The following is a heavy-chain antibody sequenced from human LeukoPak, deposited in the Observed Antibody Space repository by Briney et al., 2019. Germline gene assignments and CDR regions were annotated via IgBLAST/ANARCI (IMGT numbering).Heavy chain of an antibody. V-gene: IGHV3-30*03. Sequence: PGRSLRRSCAASGFTFSSYGMHWVRQAPGKGLEGVAVISYDGSNKYYADSVKVRFTISRDNSKNTLYLQMNSLRAEDTAVYYCARSPPASYLDPWGQGTLVTVSS. CDR1: GFTFSSYG. D-gene: IGHD2-21*01. CDR2: ISYDGSNK. J-gene: IGHJ5*02. CDR3: ARSPPASYLDP.